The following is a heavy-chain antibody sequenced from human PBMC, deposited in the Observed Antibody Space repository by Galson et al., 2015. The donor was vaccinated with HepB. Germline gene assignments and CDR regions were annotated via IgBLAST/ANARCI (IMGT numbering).Heavy chain of an antibody. V-gene: IGHV4-31*03. CDR1: GGSITTAGHY. J-gene: IGHJ4*02. Sequence: TCTVSGGSITTAGHYWTWIRQHPGKGLEWIGYIHHSGTTFYNPSLKSRVTISVDTSNNQFSLKLTSVTAADTAVYYCAKDGGGGIDYWGQGTLVTVSS. CDR2: IHHSGTT. D-gene: IGHD3-16*01. CDR3: AKDGGGGIDY.